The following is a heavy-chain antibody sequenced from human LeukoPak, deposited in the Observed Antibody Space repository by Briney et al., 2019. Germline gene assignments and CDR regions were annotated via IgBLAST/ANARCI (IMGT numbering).Heavy chain of an antibody. CDR3: ARPVPSRLGWFDP. V-gene: IGHV4-39*01. Sequence: SETLSLTCAVYGGSFSGYYWGWIRQPPGKGLEWIGSIYYSGSTYYNPSLKSRVSISVHTSKNQFSLKLRSVTAADTAVYYCARPVPSRLGWFDPWGQGTLVTVSS. CDR1: GGSFSGYY. J-gene: IGHJ5*02. D-gene: IGHD1-1*01. CDR2: IYYSGST.